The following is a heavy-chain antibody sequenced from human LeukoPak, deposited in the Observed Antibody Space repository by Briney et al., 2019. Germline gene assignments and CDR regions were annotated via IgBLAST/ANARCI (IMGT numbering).Heavy chain of an antibody. CDR3: ARCRDYNFWSGSAVDY. Sequence: GRSLRLSCAASGFIFSSYAMHWVRQAPGKGLEWVAVISYDGSNTDYADSVKGRFTISRDNSKNALYLQMNSLRAEDTAVYYCARCRDYNFWSGSAVDYWGQGTLVTVSS. J-gene: IGHJ4*02. D-gene: IGHD3-3*01. CDR2: ISYDGSNT. V-gene: IGHV3-30-3*01. CDR1: GFIFSSYA.